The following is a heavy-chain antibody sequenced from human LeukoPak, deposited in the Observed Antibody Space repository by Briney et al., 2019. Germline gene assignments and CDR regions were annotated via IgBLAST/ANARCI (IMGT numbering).Heavy chain of an antibody. CDR3: ARALVGGSYYYYYYMDV. D-gene: IGHD1-26*01. CDR2: IYSGGNT. V-gene: IGHV3-53*01. CDR1: GFTVSSNY. J-gene: IGHJ6*03. Sequence: PGGSLRLSCAASGFTVSSNYMSWVRQAPGKGLEWVSVIYSGGNTYYADSVKGRFTISRDNSKNTLYLQMNSLRAEDTAVYYCARALVGGSYYYYYYMDVWGKGTTVTVSS.